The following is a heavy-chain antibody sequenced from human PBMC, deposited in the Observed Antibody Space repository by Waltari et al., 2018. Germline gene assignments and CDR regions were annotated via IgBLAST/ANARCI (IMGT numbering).Heavy chain of an antibody. Sequence: QVQLVQSGAEVKKPGSSVKVSCKASGGNFSSYVTSWVRQAPGQGLEWMGGIIPIFGTANDAQKFQGRVTITADESTSTAYMELSSLRSEDTAVYYCARSEPSGVSYWYFDLWGRGTLVTVSS. J-gene: IGHJ2*01. CDR2: IIPIFGTA. V-gene: IGHV1-69*01. CDR1: GGNFSSYV. D-gene: IGHD1-26*01. CDR3: ARSEPSGVSYWYFDL.